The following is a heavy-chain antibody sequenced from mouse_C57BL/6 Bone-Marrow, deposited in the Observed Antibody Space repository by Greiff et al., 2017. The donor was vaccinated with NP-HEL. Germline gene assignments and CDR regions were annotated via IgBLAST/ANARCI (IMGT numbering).Heavy chain of an antibody. CDR3: ARDWITWYFDV. CDR1: GFNITDYY. V-gene: IGHV14-2*01. CDR2: IDPEDGET. J-gene: IGHJ1*03. Sequence: EVKLVESGAELVKPGASVKLSCTASGFNITDYYMHWVKQRTEQGLEWIGRIDPEDGETKYAPKFQGKATITADTSSNTAYLQLSSLTSEDTAVYYCARDWITWYFDVWGTGTTVTVSS. D-gene: IGHD1-1*01.